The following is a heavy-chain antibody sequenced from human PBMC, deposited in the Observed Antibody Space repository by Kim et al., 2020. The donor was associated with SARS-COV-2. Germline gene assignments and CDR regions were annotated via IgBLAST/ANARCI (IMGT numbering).Heavy chain of an antibody. CDR2: IYPGDSDT. CDR1: GYSFTSYW. J-gene: IGHJ5*02. Sequence: GESLKISCKGSGYSFTSYWIGWVRQMPGKGLEWMGIIYPGDSDTRYSPSFQGQVTISADTSISTAYLQWSSLKASDTAMYYCAKRYDSSGYYNWFDPWGQGTLVTVSS. D-gene: IGHD3-22*01. V-gene: IGHV5-51*01. CDR3: AKRYDSSGYYNWFDP.